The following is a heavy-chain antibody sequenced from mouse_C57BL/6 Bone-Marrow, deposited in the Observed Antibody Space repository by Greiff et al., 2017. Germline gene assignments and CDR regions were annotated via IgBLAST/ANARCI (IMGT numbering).Heavy chain of an antibody. CDR2: ISNGGGST. CDR1: GFTFSDYY. J-gene: IGHJ4*01. V-gene: IGHV5-12*01. D-gene: IGHD4-1*01. Sequence: DVQLVESGGGLVQPGGSLKLSCAASGFTFSDYYMYWVRQTPEKRLEWVAYISNGGGSTYYPDTVKGRFTISRDNAKNTLYLQMSRLKSEDTAMYYCARPSNWEDYAMDYWGQGTSVTVSS. CDR3: ARPSNWEDYAMDY.